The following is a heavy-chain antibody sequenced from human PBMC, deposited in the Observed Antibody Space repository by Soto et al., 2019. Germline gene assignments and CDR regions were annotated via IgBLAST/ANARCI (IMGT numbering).Heavy chain of an antibody. CDR2: IYYSGST. V-gene: IGHV4-39*01. Sequence: SETLSLTCTVSGGSISSSSYYWGWIRQPPGKGLEWIGSIYYSGSTYYNPSLKSRVTISVDTSKNQFSLKLSSVTAADTAVYYCARQDSSGYYEGGRDYWGQGTLVTVSS. CDR3: ARQDSSGYYEGGRDY. J-gene: IGHJ4*02. D-gene: IGHD3-22*01. CDR1: GGSISSSSYY.